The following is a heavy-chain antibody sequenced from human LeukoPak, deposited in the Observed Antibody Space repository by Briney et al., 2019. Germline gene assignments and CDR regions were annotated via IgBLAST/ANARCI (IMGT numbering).Heavy chain of an antibody. D-gene: IGHD6-19*01. CDR2: IKSKTHGGTT. J-gene: IGHJ4*02. CDR3: TTDAYSSGVDY. Sequence: GGSLRLSCAVSGFIFSTYGMHWVRQAPGKGLEWVGRIKSKTHGGTTDYAAPVKGRFTISRDDSKDTLYLQMNSLKTEDTAVYYCTTDAYSSGVDYWGQGTLVTASS. CDR1: GFIFSTYG. V-gene: IGHV3-15*01.